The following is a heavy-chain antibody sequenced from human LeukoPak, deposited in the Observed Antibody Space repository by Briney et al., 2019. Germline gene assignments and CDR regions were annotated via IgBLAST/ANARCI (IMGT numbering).Heavy chain of an antibody. Sequence: GGSLRLSCAASGFTFSRYAIHWVRQAPGKGLEWVAVIWYDGTNKYYADSVKGRFTISRDNSKNTLFLQMNSLRAEDTAVYYCARAAYDSSGYLTLWGQGTLVTVSS. CDR2: IWYDGTNK. V-gene: IGHV3-33*08. CDR3: ARAAYDSSGYLTL. J-gene: IGHJ4*02. D-gene: IGHD3-22*01. CDR1: GFTFSRYA.